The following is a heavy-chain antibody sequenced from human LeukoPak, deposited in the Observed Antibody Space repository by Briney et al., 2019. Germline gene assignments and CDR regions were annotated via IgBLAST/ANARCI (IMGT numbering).Heavy chain of an antibody. J-gene: IGHJ3*02. CDR3: IYDRLDAFDI. V-gene: IGHV3-73*01. CDR2: IRSKANSYAT. Sequence: GGSLRLSCAVSGFTFSGSAMHWVRQASGKGLEWVGRIRSKANSYATAYAASVKGRFTISRDDSKNTAYLQMNSLKTEDTAVYYCIYDRLDAFDIWGQGTMVTVSS. CDR1: GFTFSGSA. D-gene: IGHD3-22*01.